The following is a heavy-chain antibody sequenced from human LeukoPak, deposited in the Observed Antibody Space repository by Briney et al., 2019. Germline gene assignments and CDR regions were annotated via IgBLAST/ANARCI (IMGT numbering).Heavy chain of an antibody. V-gene: IGHV3-21*01. Sequence: GGSLRLSCSPSGFTSSTYAMHWVPPTPGTGLEWVSSISSSSSYIYYADSVKGRFAISRDNAKNSLYLQMNSLRAEDTAVYYCASGRRGSYPLSRPDYWGQGTLVTVSS. CDR3: ASGRRGSYPLSRPDY. D-gene: IGHD1-26*01. J-gene: IGHJ4*02. CDR2: ISSSSSYI. CDR1: GFTSSTYA.